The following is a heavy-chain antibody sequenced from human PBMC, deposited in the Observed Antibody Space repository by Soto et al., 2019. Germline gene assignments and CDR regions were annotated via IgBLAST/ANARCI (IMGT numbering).Heavy chain of an antibody. V-gene: IGHV3-7*01. Sequence: EEQLVESGGGLVQPGGSLRLSFEASGLPFSNSWMTWVPQAPGKGLECLGNIKPVGSEKYYVDSLKGRFTISRDNAKKSLFLQLNSLRAEDTAIYYCVTDLNWGANWGQGTMVIVSP. J-gene: IGHJ3*01. CDR2: IKPVGSEK. D-gene: IGHD3-16*01. CDR1: GLPFSNSW. CDR3: VTDLNWGAN.